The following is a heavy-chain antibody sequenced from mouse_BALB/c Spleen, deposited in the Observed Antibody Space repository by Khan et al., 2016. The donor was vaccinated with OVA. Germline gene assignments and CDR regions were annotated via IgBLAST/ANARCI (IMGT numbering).Heavy chain of an antibody. J-gene: IGHJ3*01. Sequence: QVQLQQSGAELVKPGASVKLSCKTSGYTFTSYWIQWVKQRPGQGLGWIGQIFPGTGTTYYNENFKGKATLTVDTSSNTAYMQFSSLPSEDSAVYFGARGYFGNYEFAYWGQGTLVTVSP. CDR2: IFPGTGTT. V-gene: IGHV1S132*01. CDR1: GYTFTSYW. D-gene: IGHD2-1*01. CDR3: ARGYFGNYEFAY.